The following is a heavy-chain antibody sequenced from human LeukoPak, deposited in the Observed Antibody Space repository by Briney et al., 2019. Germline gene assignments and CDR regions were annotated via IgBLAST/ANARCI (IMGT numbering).Heavy chain of an antibody. J-gene: IGHJ3*02. CDR1: GGTFSSYA. CDR2: IIPILGIA. V-gene: IGHV1-69*04. CDR3: ARVPYYDSSGYYLGAFDI. D-gene: IGHD3-22*01. Sequence: SVKVSCKASGGTFSSYAISWVRQAPGQGLEWMGRIIPILGIANYAQKFQGRVTITADKSTSTAYMELSSLRSEDTAVYYCARVPYYDSSGYYLGAFDIWGQGTMVTVSS.